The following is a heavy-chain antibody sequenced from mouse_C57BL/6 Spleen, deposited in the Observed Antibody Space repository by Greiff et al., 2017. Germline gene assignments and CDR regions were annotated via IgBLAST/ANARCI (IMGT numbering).Heavy chain of an antibody. J-gene: IGHJ4*01. D-gene: IGHD1-1*01. CDR1: GFTFSSYG. Sequence: EVKLMESGGDLVKPGGSLKLSCAASGFTFSSYGMSWVRQTPDKRLEWVATISSGGSYTYYPDSVKGRFTISRDNAKNTLYLQMSSLKSEDTAMYYCARHLTVVGPYAMDYWGQGTSVTVSS. V-gene: IGHV5-6*01. CDR3: ARHLTVVGPYAMDY. CDR2: ISSGGSYT.